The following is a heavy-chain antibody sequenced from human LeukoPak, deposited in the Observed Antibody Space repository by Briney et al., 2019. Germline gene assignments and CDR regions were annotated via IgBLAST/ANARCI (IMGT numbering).Heavy chain of an antibody. CDR2: ISWNSGSI. D-gene: IGHD3-10*01. Sequence: AGGSLRLSCAASGFTFDNFAMHWVRQAPGKGLEWVSGISWNSGSIGYADSVKGRFTISRDNAKNSLYLQMNSLRAEDTALYYCAKASITMVRGVQSYYYGMDVWGQGTTVTVS. CDR1: GFTFDNFA. CDR3: AKASITMVRGVQSYYYGMDV. V-gene: IGHV3-9*01. J-gene: IGHJ6*02.